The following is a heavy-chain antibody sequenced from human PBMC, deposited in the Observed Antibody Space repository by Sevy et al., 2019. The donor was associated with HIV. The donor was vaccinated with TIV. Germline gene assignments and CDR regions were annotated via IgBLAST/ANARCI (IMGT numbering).Heavy chain of an antibody. Sequence: ASVKVSCKASGYTFTGYYMHWVRQAPGQGLEWMGRINPNSGGTNYAQKFQGRVTMTRDTSISTAYMVLSRLSSDDTAVYYCASFYDFWSGYYSDYGMDVWGQGTTVTVSS. CDR1: GYTFTGYY. J-gene: IGHJ6*02. V-gene: IGHV1-2*06. D-gene: IGHD3-3*01. CDR3: ASFYDFWSGYYSDYGMDV. CDR2: INPNSGGT.